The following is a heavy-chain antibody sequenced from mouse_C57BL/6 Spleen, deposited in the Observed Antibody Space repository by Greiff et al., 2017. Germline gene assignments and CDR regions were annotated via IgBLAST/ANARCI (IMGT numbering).Heavy chain of an antibody. V-gene: IGHV14-2*01. CDR2: IDPEDGET. D-gene: IGHD3-3*01. J-gene: IGHJ2*01. Sequence: EVQLQESGAELVKPGASVKLSCTASGFNIKDYYMHWVKQRTEQGLEWIGRIDPEDGETKYTPKFQGKATITSDTSSNTAYLQLSRLTSEDTAVYYCASEGGPFYVYYWGQGTTLTVSS. CDR1: GFNIKDYY. CDR3: ASEGGPFYVYY.